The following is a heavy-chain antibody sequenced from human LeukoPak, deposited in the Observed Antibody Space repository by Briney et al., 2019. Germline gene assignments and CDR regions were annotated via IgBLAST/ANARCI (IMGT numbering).Heavy chain of an antibody. CDR3: ARGGPGSYGGRRGAFDI. CDR1: GGSFSGYY. V-gene: IGHV4-34*01. J-gene: IGHJ3*02. Sequence: SETLSLTCAVYGGSFSGYYWSWIRQPPGKGLEWIGEINHSGSTNYNPSLKSRVTISVDTSKNQFSLKLSSVTAADTAVYYCARGGPGSYGGRRGAFDIWGQGTMVTVSS. D-gene: IGHD5-18*01. CDR2: INHSGST.